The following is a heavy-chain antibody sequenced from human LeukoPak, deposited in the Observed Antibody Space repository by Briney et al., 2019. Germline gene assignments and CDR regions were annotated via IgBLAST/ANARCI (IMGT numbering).Heavy chain of an antibody. V-gene: IGHV3-48*04. CDR2: ISSSGSTI. Sequence: GGSLRLSCAASGFTFSSYSMNWVRQAPGKGLEWVSYISSSGSTIYYADSVKGRFTIPRDNAKNSLYLQMNSLRAEDTAVYYCARDSGNYLDAFDIWGQGTMVTVSS. J-gene: IGHJ3*02. CDR3: ARDSGNYLDAFDI. CDR1: GFTFSSYS. D-gene: IGHD1-7*01.